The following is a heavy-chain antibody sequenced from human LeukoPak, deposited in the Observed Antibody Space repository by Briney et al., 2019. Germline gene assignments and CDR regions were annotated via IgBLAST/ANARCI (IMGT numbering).Heavy chain of an antibody. V-gene: IGHV3-7*01. D-gene: IGHD3-10*01. CDR1: GFTLSSYW. J-gene: IGHJ4*02. Sequence: GGSLRLSCAASGFTLSSYWMSLVRQAPGKGLEWVANIKYDGSAKYYVDSVEGRFTISRDDAKNSLYLEMNSLRAEDTAVYYCARDLFSGSYQEDFWGQGALVTVSS. CDR3: ARDLFSGSYQEDF. CDR2: IKYDGSAK.